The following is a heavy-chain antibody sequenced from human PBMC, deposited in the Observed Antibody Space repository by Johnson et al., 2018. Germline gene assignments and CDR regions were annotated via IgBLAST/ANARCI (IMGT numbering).Heavy chain of an antibody. CDR3: ARPLRYNYRWEAFDI. CDR2: ISSSGSTI. V-gene: IGHV3-48*01. CDR1: GFTFSSYW. Sequence: VQLVESGGGLVQPGRSLRLSCAASGFTFSSYWMSWIRQAPGKGLEWVSYISSSGSTIYYADSVKGRFPTSRDNAKYSLYLQMNSLRAEDTAVYYCARPLRYNYRWEAFDIWGQGTMVTVSS. J-gene: IGHJ3*02. D-gene: IGHD5-24*01.